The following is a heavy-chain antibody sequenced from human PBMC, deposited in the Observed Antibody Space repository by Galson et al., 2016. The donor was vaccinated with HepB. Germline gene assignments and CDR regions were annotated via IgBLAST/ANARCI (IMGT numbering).Heavy chain of an antibody. CDR1: GYSFANYW. D-gene: IGHD1-14*01. CDR3: ARLRISTGDSLGAYNI. Sequence: QSGAEVKKPGDSLRISCKTTGYSFANYWIGWVRQMPGKGLEWMGIIYPAASDTRYSPSFQGQVTISADKSIDTAYLQWSSLKPSDTAIYFCARLRISTGDSLGAYNIWGQGTAVSVS. V-gene: IGHV5-51*03. CDR2: IYPAASDT. J-gene: IGHJ3*02.